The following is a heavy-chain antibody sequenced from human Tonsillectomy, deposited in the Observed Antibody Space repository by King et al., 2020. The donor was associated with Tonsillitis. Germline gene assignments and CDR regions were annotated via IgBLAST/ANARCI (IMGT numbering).Heavy chain of an antibody. CDR1: GFIFSSYA. Sequence: VQLVESGGGLVQPGGSLRLSCVASGFIFSSYAMSWVLQAPGKGLEWVSTISVSGGRQYYADSVKGRFTLSRDNSKKTLYLQKNSLRAEDTAVYYRAKSYDSSGWDYHIYMDVWGKGTTVTVSS. J-gene: IGHJ6*03. V-gene: IGHV3-23*04. D-gene: IGHD3-22*01. CDR2: ISVSGGRQ. CDR3: AKSYDSSGWDYHIYMDV.